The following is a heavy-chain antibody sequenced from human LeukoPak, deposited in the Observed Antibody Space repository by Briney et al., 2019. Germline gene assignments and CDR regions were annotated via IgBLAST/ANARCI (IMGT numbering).Heavy chain of an antibody. CDR2: IYSGGST. D-gene: IGHD6-19*01. J-gene: IGHJ4*02. CDR3: ARDRRSIAVAGKSFDY. V-gene: IGHV3-66*01. Sequence: GGSLRLSCAASGFTVSSNYMSWVRQAPGKGLEWVSVIYSGGSTYYADSVKGRFTISRDNSKNTLYLQMNSLRAEDTAVYYCARDRRSIAVAGKSFDYWGQGTLVTVSS. CDR1: GFTVSSNY.